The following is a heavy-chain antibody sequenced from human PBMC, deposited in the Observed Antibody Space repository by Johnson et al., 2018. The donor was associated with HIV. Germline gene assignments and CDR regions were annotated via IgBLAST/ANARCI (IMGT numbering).Heavy chain of an antibody. CDR3: ANRRGIGDGTTGSLDI. J-gene: IGHJ3*02. Sequence: QVQLVESGGGVVQPGRSLRLSCAASGFTFSSYAMHWVRQAPGKGLEWVAVISYDGSNKYYADPVKGRFTISRDNSKNTLYLQMNSLRAEDTAVYYCANRRGIGDGTTGSLDIWGQGTMVTVSS. CDR2: ISYDGSNK. CDR1: GFTFSSYA. V-gene: IGHV3-30-3*01. D-gene: IGHD1-1*01.